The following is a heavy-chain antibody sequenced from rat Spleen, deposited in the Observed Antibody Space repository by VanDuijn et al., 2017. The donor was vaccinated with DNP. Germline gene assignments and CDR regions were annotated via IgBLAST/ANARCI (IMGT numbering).Heavy chain of an antibody. CDR3: TRVGDLHDGGDGDALDA. CDR1: GFTFSYYW. Sequence: EVQLVESGGDLVQPGRSLKVSCVVSGFTFSYYWMTWIRQVPGKGLEWIASITSGAGTTSYADSVKGRFTVSRDDAGNTLYLQMNSLRSEDTATYYCTRVGDLHDGGDGDALDAWGQGTSVTVSS. V-gene: IGHV5-31*01. J-gene: IGHJ4*01. D-gene: IGHD1-12*02. CDR2: ITSGAGTT.